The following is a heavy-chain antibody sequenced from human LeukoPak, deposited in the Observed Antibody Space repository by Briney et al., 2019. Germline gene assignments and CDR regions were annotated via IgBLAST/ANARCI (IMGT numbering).Heavy chain of an antibody. D-gene: IGHD2-15*01. CDR3: AREDSLYYYGIEV. CDR1: GFTFRSYA. CDR2: ISYDGSNK. V-gene: IGHV3-30-3*01. J-gene: IGHJ6*02. Sequence: GRSLRLSCAASGFTFRSYAMPWVRQAPGKGLEWVAVISYDGSNKYYADSVKGRFTISRDNSKNTLYLQMNSLRAEDTAVYYCAREDSLYYYGIEVWGQGTTVTVSS.